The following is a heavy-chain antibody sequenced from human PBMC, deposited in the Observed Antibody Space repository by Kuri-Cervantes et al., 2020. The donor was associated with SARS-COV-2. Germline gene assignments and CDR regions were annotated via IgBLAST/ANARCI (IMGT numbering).Heavy chain of an antibody. D-gene: IGHD1/OR15-1a*01. Sequence: LSLTCAASGFSFSSYEMNWVRQAPGKGLEWVSYISSSGSTIYYADSVKGRFTISRDNSKNTLYLQMNSLRAEDTAVYYCARGTYDFQHWGQGTLVTVSS. CDR1: GFSFSSYE. CDR2: ISSSGSTI. J-gene: IGHJ1*01. V-gene: IGHV3-48*03. CDR3: ARGTYDFQH.